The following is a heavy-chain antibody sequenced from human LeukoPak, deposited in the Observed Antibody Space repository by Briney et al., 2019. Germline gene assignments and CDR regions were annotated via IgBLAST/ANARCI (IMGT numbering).Heavy chain of an antibody. CDR1: GFTFSSYA. Sequence: PGGSLRLSCAASGFTFSSYAMSWVRQAPGKGLEWVSAISGSGGSTYYADSVKGRFTISRDNSKNTLYLQMNSLRAEDTAVYYCAPRGGIVVVPAAMYGMDVWGQGTTVTVSS. V-gene: IGHV3-23*01. D-gene: IGHD2-2*01. CDR2: ISGSGGST. J-gene: IGHJ6*02. CDR3: APRGGIVVVPAAMYGMDV.